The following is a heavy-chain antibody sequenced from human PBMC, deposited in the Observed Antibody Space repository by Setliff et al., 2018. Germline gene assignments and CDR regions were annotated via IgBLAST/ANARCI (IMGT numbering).Heavy chain of an antibody. V-gene: IGHV3-23*01. J-gene: IGHJ4*02. CDR3: AKGFLNSHYYFDY. CDR1: GFTFSNYD. Sequence: GGSLRLSCAASGFTFSNYDMNWVRQAPGKGLEWVSGITYSGGSTSYADSVTGRFTISRDNCKNTLFLQMNSLIAEDPAVYYCAKGFLNSHYYFDYWGQGTLVTVSS. CDR2: ITYSGGST. D-gene: IGHD2-15*01.